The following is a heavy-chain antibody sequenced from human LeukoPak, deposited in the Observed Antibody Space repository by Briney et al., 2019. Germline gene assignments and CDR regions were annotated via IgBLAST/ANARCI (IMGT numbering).Heavy chain of an antibody. J-gene: IGHJ4*02. Sequence: GASVKVSYKASGYTFISYYMRWVRQAPGQGLEWMGIINPSGGYTTYAQKFQGRVTMTRDTSTSTVYMELSSLRSEDTAVYYCVRELTTVGPFDYWGQGTLVTVSS. D-gene: IGHD4-17*01. CDR1: GYTFISYY. V-gene: IGHV1-46*01. CDR2: INPSGGYT. CDR3: VRELTTVGPFDY.